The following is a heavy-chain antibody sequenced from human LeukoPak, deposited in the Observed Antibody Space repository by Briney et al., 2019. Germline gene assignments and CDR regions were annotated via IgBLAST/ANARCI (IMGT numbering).Heavy chain of an antibody. D-gene: IGHD3-22*01. CDR2: INWNGGST. J-gene: IGHJ3*02. Sequence: GGSLRLSCAASGFTFDDYGMSWVRQAPGKGLEWVSGINWNGGSTGYADSVTGRFTISRDNAKNSLYLQMNSLRAEDTALYYCARSHYYDSFQLGAFDIWGQGTMVTVSS. CDR1: GFTFDDYG. V-gene: IGHV3-20*04. CDR3: ARSHYYDSFQLGAFDI.